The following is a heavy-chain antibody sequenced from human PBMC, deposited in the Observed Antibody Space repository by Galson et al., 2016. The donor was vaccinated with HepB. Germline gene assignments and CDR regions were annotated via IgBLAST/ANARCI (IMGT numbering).Heavy chain of an antibody. V-gene: IGHV3-33*01. CDR1: GFSLGSYG. Sequence: SLRLSCAASGFSLGSYGMHWVRQAPGQGLEWVAVIWNDGRNPYYADSVKGRFTISGATSKNTLYVQLNSLRAEDTAVYYFARDRGYSSRFLEWQFSFWGQGTLATVSS. CDR2: IWNDGRNP. D-gene: IGHD3-3*01. CDR3: ARDRGYSSRFLEWQFSF. J-gene: IGHJ4*02.